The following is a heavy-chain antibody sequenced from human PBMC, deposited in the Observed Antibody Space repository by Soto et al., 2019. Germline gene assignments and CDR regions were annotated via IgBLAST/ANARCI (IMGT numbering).Heavy chain of an antibody. CDR1: GASISSYY. D-gene: IGHD3-10*01. CDR2: IYYSGST. J-gene: IGHJ3*02. V-gene: IGHV4-59*01. CDR3: ARRYGSALDI. Sequence: SETLSLTCTVSGASISSYYWSWIRQPPGKGLEWIGYIYYSGSTNYNPSLKSRLTISVDTSKNQFSLKLSSVTAADTAVYYCARRYGSALDIWGQGTMVT.